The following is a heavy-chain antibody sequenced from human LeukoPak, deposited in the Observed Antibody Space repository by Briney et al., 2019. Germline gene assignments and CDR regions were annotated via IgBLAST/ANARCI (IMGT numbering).Heavy chain of an antibody. J-gene: IGHJ4*02. CDR1: GYTFTTYD. V-gene: IGHV1-8*01. CDR3: TRRIRGAPTDY. D-gene: IGHD3-10*01. CDR2: MNPKSGNA. Sequence: ASMKVSCKASGYTFTTYDLNWVRQATGQGFEWMGWMNPKSGNAGYAQKFQGRVTMTRNTSISTAYMELSNLTSEDTAVYYCTRRIRGAPTDYWGQGTLVTVSS.